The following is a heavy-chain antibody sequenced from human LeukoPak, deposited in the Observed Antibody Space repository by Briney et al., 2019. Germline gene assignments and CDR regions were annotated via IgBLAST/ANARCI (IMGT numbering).Heavy chain of an antibody. V-gene: IGHV1-2*02. Sequence: YVHWKFQGRVTMTRDTSISTAYMEVSRLRSDDTAVYYCARSWSGRFGELHYWGQGTLVTVSS. D-gene: IGHD3-16*01. CDR3: ARSWSGRFGELHY. J-gene: IGHJ4*02.